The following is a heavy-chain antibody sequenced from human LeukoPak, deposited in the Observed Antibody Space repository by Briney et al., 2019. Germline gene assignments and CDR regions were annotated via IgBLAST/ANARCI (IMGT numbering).Heavy chain of an antibody. CDR1: GYTFTIYA. D-gene: IGHD3-10*01. V-gene: IGHV1-3*01. CDR3: ARLWFGELFDY. CDR2: INAGNGNT. J-gene: IGHJ4*02. Sequence: ASGKVSFKASGYTFTIYAMHWVRQAPGQRLEWMGWINAGNGNTKYSQKFQGRVTIARDTSASTAYMELSSLRSEDTAVYYCARLWFGELFDYWGQGTLVTVSS.